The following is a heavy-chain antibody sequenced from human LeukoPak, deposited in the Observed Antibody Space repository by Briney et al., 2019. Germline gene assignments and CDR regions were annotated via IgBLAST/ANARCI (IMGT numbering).Heavy chain of an antibody. CDR2: IIPILGIA. D-gene: IGHD5-18*01. CDR3: AGQSGTAMVLSWYFDL. J-gene: IGHJ2*01. Sequence: GASVKVSCKASGGTFSSYAISWVRQAPGQGLEWMGRIIPILGIANYAQKFQGRVTITADKSTSTAYMELSSLRSEDTAVYYCAGQSGTAMVLSWYFDLWGRGTLVTVSS. V-gene: IGHV1-69*04. CDR1: GGTFSSYA.